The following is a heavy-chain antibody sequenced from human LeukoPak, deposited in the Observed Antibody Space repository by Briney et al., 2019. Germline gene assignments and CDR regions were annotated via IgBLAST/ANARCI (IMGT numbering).Heavy chain of an antibody. CDR2: MYYSGNT. CDR3: ARLRGGYDAFDI. V-gene: IGHV4-39*01. J-gene: IGHJ3*02. Sequence: SETLSLTCTVSGGSISSSSYYWGWIRQPPGTGLEWIGSMYYSGNTYYNPSLKSRVTISVDTSKNQFSLKLSSVTAADTAVYYCARLRGGYDAFDIWGQGTMVTVSS. CDR1: GGSISSSSYY. D-gene: IGHD3-16*01.